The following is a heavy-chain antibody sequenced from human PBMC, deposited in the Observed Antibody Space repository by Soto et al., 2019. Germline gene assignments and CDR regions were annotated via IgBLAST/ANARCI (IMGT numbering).Heavy chain of an antibody. CDR1: GGTFSSYA. J-gene: IGHJ6*02. CDR3: AREYCSGGSCYSPYYYYGMDV. D-gene: IGHD2-15*01. V-gene: IGHV1-69*13. Sequence: SLKVSCKASGGTFSSYAISWVRQAPGQGLEWMGGIIPIFGTANYAQKFQGRVTITADESTSTAYMELSSLRSEDTAVYYCAREYCSGGSCYSPYYYYGMDVWGQGTTVTVSS. CDR2: IIPIFGTA.